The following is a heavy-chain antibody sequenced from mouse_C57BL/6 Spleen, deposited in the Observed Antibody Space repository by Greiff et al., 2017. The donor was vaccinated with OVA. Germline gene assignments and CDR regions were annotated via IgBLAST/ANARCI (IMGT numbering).Heavy chain of an antibody. CDR2: INPGSGGT. CDR1: GYAFTNYL. J-gene: IGHJ3*01. V-gene: IGHV1-54*01. D-gene: IGHD3-2*02. CDR3: ARSDSSGYRFAY. Sequence: VQLQQSGAELVRPGTSVKVSCKASGYAFTNYLIEWVKQRPGQGLEWIGVINPGSGGTNYNEKFKGKATLTADKSSSTAYMQLSSLTSEDSAVYFCARSDSSGYRFAYWGQGTLVTVSA.